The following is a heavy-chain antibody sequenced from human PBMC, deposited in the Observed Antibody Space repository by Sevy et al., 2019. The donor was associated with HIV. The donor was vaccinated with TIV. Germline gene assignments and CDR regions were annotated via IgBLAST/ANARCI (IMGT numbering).Heavy chain of an antibody. CDR1: GFTFSSYW. V-gene: IGHV3-7*01. J-gene: IGHJ4*02. D-gene: IGHD6-13*01. Sequence: GGSLRLSCEASGFTFSSYWMSWVRQAPGKGLEWVANIKEDGSVKYYVESVKGRFTISRDNAKNSVYLQMNNLRAEDAALYYCVRAIGAAGSYWGLGTLVTVSS. CDR2: IKEDGSVK. CDR3: VRAIGAAGSY.